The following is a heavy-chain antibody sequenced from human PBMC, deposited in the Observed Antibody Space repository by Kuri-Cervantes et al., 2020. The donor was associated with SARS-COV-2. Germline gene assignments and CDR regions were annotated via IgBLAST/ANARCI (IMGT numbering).Heavy chain of an antibody. CDR2: INAGNGNT. CDR1: GCTFTSYA. D-gene: IGHD2-15*01. J-gene: IGHJ4*02. V-gene: IGHV1-3*01. CDR3: ATTSGYCSGGSCHGNY. Sequence: ASVKVSCKASGCTFTSYAMHWVRQAPGQRLEWMGWINAGNGNTKYSQKFQGRVTITRDTSASTAYMELSSLRSEDTAVYYCATTSGYCSGGSCHGNYWGQGTLVTVSS.